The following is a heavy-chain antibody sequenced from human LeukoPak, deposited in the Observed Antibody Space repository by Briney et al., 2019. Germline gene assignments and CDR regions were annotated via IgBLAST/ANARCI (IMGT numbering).Heavy chain of an antibody. V-gene: IGHV3-53*01. CDR2: IYFGGTT. CDR3: ARGDGVYVY. J-gene: IGHJ4*02. Sequence: SGGSLRLSCAASGFTVSSNYMTWVRQAPGQGLEWVSVIYFGGTTYYADSVKGRFTISRDNSKNTVYLQMNGLRVEDTAVYYCARGDGVYVYWGQGTLVTVSS. CDR1: GFTVSSNY. D-gene: IGHD5/OR15-5a*01.